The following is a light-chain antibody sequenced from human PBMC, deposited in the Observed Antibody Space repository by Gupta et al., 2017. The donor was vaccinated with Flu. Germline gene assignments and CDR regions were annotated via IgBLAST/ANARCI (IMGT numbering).Light chain of an antibody. CDR2: WAS. J-gene: IGKJ3*01. CDR3: QKDYFAGFT. Sequence: IAMTQSPDSRAVSLGERATINCKSSQNMLYSPNNKNYLTWYQQKPGQPPQLLFYWASTRESGVPDRFSGSGSETDFTLTSSSLQAEDVAVYYCQKDYFAGFTFGHGTKVDIK. CDR1: QNMLYSPNNKNY. V-gene: IGKV4-1*01.